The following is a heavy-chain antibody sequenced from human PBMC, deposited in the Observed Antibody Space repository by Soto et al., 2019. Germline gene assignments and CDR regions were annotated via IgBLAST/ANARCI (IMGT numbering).Heavy chain of an antibody. CDR3: ARFPFYWLPFDY. D-gene: IGHD3-9*01. CDR1: GGSISSYY. V-gene: IGHV4-59*01. Sequence: QVHLQESGPGLVKPSETLSLTCTVSGGSISSYYWSWIRQPPGKGLEWIGYIYYTGSTYYNPSLKSRITFSVDTSKNHFSLKLSSVTAADTAVYYCARFPFYWLPFDYWGPGTLVTVSS. CDR2: IYYTGST. J-gene: IGHJ4*02.